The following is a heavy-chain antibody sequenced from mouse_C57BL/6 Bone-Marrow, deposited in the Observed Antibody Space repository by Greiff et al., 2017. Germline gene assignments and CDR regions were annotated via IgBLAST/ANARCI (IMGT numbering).Heavy chain of an antibody. CDR2: ISSGGSYT. Sequence: EVQLQESGGDLVKPGGSLKLSCAASGFTFSSYGMSWVRQTPDKRLEWVATISSGGSYTYYPDSVKGRFTISRDNAKNTLYLQMSSLKSEDTAIYYCARHHAYWGQGTLVTVSA. V-gene: IGHV5-6*01. CDR1: GFTFSSYG. CDR3: ARHHAY. J-gene: IGHJ3*01.